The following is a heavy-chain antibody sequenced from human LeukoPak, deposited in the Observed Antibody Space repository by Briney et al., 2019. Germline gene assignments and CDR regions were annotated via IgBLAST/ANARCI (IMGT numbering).Heavy chain of an antibody. CDR1: GYTFTSYG. Sequence: GASVTVSCMASGYTFTSYGISWVRQAPGQELEWMGWISAYNGNTNYAQKLQSRVTMTTDTSTSTAYMELRSLRSDDTAVYYCARLGLAYCGGDCFDWDYWGQGTLVTVSS. D-gene: IGHD2-21*02. CDR3: ARLGLAYCGGDCFDWDY. CDR2: ISAYNGNT. V-gene: IGHV1-18*01. J-gene: IGHJ4*02.